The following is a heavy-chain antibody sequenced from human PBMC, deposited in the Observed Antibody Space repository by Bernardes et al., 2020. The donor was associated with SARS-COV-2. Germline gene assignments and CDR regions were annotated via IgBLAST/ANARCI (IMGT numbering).Heavy chain of an antibody. J-gene: IGHJ4*02. CDR2: IKQDGSEK. Sequence: GGSLRLSCAASGFTVSSNWMSWVRQAPGKGLEWVANIKQDGSEKYYMDSMKGRFTISRDNAKNSLYLQMNSLRAEDTGVYYCASESIGWLNALDYWGQGTLVTVSS. CDR3: ASESIGWLNALDY. V-gene: IGHV3-7*01. CDR1: GFTVSSNW. D-gene: IGHD5-18*01.